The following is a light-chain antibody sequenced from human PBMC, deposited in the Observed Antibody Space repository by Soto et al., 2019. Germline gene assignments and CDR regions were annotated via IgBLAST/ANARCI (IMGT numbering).Light chain of an antibody. Sequence: QSALTQPASVSGSPGQSITISCTGTSTDVGGYKYVSWYQQRPGKAPKLLLYDVASRPSGVSDRFSGSKSGNTASLIISGLQAEDEADYYCISYTSSDTDVFGAGTKVTVL. CDR1: STDVGGYKY. CDR3: ISYTSSDTDV. V-gene: IGLV2-14*01. J-gene: IGLJ1*01. CDR2: DVA.